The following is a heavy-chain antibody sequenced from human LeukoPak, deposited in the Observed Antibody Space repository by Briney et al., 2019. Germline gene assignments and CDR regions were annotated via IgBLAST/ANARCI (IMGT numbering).Heavy chain of an antibody. Sequence: PSETLSLTCTVSGGSISSYYWSWIRQPPGKGLEWIGYIYYSGSTNYNPFLKSRVTISVDTSKNQFSLKLSSVTAADTAVYYCAIYSYGYGMDVWGEGTTVTVSS. CDR3: AIYSYGYGMDV. CDR1: GGSISSYY. D-gene: IGHD5-18*01. V-gene: IGHV4-59*01. J-gene: IGHJ6*04. CDR2: IYYSGST.